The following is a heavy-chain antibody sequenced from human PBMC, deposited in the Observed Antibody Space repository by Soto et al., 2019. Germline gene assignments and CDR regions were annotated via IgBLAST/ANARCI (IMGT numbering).Heavy chain of an antibody. V-gene: IGHV1-18*01. CDR3: AGGPVLWFGEGWYYYGMDV. CDR2: ISAYNGNT. D-gene: IGHD3-10*01. CDR1: GYTFTSYG. J-gene: IGHJ6*02. Sequence: QVQLVQSGAEVKKPGASVKVSCKASGYTFTSYGISWVRQAPGQGLEWMGWISAYNGNTNYAQNLHGSVTMTTDTSTRTAYRELGSLRSDDTAVYACAGGPVLWFGEGWYYYGMDVWGQRTAVTVSS.